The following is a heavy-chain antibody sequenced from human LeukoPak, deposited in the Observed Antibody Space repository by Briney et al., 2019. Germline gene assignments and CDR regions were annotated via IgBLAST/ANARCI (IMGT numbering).Heavy chain of an antibody. Sequence: SQTLSLTCAISGDSVSSNSAAWNWIRQSPSRGLEWLGRTYYRSKWYNDYAVSVKSRITINPDTSKNQFSLQLNSVTPEDTAVYYCARVYYYDSSGYEKNWFDPWGRGTLVTVSS. D-gene: IGHD3-22*01. J-gene: IGHJ5*02. V-gene: IGHV6-1*01. CDR3: ARVYYYDSSGYEKNWFDP. CDR1: GDSVSSNSAA. CDR2: TYYRSKWYN.